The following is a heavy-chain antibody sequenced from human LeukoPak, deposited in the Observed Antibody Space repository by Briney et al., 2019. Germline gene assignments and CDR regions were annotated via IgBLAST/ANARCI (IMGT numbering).Heavy chain of an antibody. CDR3: AKVGRSSAYLVEY. CDR2: IRYGRSKK. Sequence: GGSLRLSCAASGFTFSSYGMHWVRQAAGKGLEWVAVIRYGRSKKYYADSVKDRFTISRDNSKNTLYVQMNSLRADDTAVYYCAKVGRSSAYLVEYWGQGTLVTVSS. CDR1: GFTFSSYG. D-gene: IGHD3-10*01. V-gene: IGHV3-33*06. J-gene: IGHJ4*02.